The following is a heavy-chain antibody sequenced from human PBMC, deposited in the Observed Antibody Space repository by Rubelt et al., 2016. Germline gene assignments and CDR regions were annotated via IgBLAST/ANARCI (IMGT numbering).Heavy chain of an antibody. CDR2: IYYSGST. D-gene: IGHD4-23*01. Sequence: QLQLQESGPGLVKPSETLSLTCTVSGGSISSSSYYWGWIRQPPGKGLEWIGSIYYSGSTYYNPSLMSRVTISGDTSKNPFSLELSCGTAADTAVYYCARGSVVTPGPREKNGDDWGQGTLVTVSS. CDR3: ARGSVVTPGPREKNGDD. J-gene: IGHJ4*02. CDR1: GGSISSSSYY. V-gene: IGHV4-39*07.